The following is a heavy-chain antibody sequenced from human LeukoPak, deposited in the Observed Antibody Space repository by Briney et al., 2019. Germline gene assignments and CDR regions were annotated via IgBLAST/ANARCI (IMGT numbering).Heavy chain of an antibody. CDR3: AKATIIVVPAASFDY. D-gene: IGHD2-2*01. CDR2: ISGSGGST. V-gene: IGHV3-23*01. J-gene: IGHJ4*02. CDR1: GFTFINYV. Sequence: GGSLRLSCAASGFTFINYVMSGVRQAAGKGVEWVSVISGSGGSTYYADSVKGRFTISRDNSKNTLYLQMNSLRADDTAIYHCAKATIIVVPAASFDYWGQGTLVTVSS.